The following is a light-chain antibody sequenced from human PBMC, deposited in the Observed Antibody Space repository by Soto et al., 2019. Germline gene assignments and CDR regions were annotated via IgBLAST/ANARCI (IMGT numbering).Light chain of an antibody. CDR2: GAS. CDR1: KSFSNNY. V-gene: IGKV3-20*01. J-gene: IGKJ1*01. CDR3: QQYGSSGT. Sequence: EIVVTRGPGTLSLSPWERATLSFRASKSFSNNYLAWYQQTPRPAPRLLIYGASNRATGIPERFSGSGSGTDFTLTISRLEHEDSAVYYCQQYGSSGTFGQGTKVDI.